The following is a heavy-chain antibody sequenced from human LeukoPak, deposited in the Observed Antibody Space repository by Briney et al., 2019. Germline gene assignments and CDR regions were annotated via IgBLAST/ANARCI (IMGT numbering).Heavy chain of an antibody. D-gene: IGHD6-6*01. V-gene: IGHV3-33*06. Sequence: GGSLRLSCAASGFTFRSYGMHWVRQAPGKGLDGVAVIWYDESNKYYAHSVKGRFTISRDNSKNTLYLQINSLRAEDTAVYYCAKDKSIAARTGYFDYWGQGTLVTVSS. J-gene: IGHJ4*02. CDR3: AKDKSIAARTGYFDY. CDR1: GFTFRSYG. CDR2: IWYDESNK.